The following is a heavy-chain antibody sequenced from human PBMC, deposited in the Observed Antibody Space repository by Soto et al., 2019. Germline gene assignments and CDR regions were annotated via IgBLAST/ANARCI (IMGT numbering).Heavy chain of an antibody. Sequence: SVKVSCKASGFTFTSSAVQWVRQARGQRLEWIGWIVVGSGNTNYAQKFQERVTITRDMSTSTAYMELSSLRSEDTAVYYCAAPPYYDFWSGYYLLWGQGTLVTVS. CDR3: AAPPYYDFWSGYYLL. CDR2: IVVGSGNT. V-gene: IGHV1-58*01. CDR1: GFTFTSSA. D-gene: IGHD3-3*01. J-gene: IGHJ4*02.